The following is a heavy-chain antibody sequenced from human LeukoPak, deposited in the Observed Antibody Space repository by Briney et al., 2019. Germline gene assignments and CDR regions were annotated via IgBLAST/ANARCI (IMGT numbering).Heavy chain of an antibody. CDR3: AGYSSSLYGGFDP. D-gene: IGHD6-13*01. CDR2: IWYDGSNK. J-gene: IGHJ5*02. CDR1: GFTFSSYG. V-gene: IGHV3-33*01. Sequence: GVSLRLSCAASGFTFSSYGMHWVRQAPGKGLEWVAVIWYDGSNKYYADSVKGRFTISRDNSKNTLYLQMNSLRAEDTAVYYCAGYSSSLYGGFDPWGQGTLVTVSS.